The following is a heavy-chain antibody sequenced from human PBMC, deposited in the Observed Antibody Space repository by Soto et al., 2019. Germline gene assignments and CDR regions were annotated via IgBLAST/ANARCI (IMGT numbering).Heavy chain of an antibody. CDR3: SRGLLGGAPSYTFHGMDV. V-gene: IGHV3-72*01. CDR1: GFTFSDHY. CDR2: SRNRVNSHTT. D-gene: IGHD1-26*01. J-gene: IGHJ6*01. Sequence: EVQLVESGGGLVQPGGSLRLSCAASGFTFSDHYMDWVRQAPGKGLEWVARSRNRVNSHTTEYAASVKGRFTISRDEAKSSLYLQMSRLKLEDTAVYYCSRGLLGGAPSYTFHGMDVWCQGTTVTVSS.